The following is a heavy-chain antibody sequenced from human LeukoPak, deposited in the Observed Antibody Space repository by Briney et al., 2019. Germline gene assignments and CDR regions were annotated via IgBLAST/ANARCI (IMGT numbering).Heavy chain of an antibody. D-gene: IGHD6-19*01. Sequence: GGSLRLSCAASGFTFSSYTMNWVRQAPGKGLEWVSSISGSDGRTFYADSVKGRFTIPRDNSQNTLYMQMSSLRAEDTAIYYCTRRGGSTGWGAFDYWGQGTLITVSS. J-gene: IGHJ4*02. CDR2: ISGSDGRT. V-gene: IGHV3-23*01. CDR1: GFTFSSYT. CDR3: TRRGGSTGWGAFDY.